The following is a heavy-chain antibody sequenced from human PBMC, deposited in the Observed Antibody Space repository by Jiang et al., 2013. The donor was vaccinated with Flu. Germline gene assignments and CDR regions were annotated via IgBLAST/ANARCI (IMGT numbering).Heavy chain of an antibody. CDR2: ISYTVSP. CDR3: VRLPAAISGFDT. CDR1: NESVTSYY. Sequence: KPSETLSLTCSVSNESVTSYYWNWIRQAPGKGLEWIGYISYTVSPSYNPSLRSRVTLSVDTSKNQFSLRLRSVTAADTAVYYCVRLPAAISGFDTWGQGTMVTVSS. D-gene: IGHD2-2*01. V-gene: IGHV4-59*08. J-gene: IGHJ3*02.